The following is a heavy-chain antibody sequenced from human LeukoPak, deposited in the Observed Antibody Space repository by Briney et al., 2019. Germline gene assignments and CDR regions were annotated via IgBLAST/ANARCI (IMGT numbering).Heavy chain of an antibody. CDR2: ISYDGSNK. CDR1: GFTFSSYG. J-gene: IGHJ4*02. CDR3: AKDQAPYY. Sequence: GGSLSLSCAASGFTFSSYGMHWVRQAPGKGLEWVAVISYDGSNKYYADSVKGRFTISRDNSKNTLYLQMNSLRAEDTAVYYCAKDQAPYYWGQGTLVTVSS. D-gene: IGHD6-6*01. V-gene: IGHV3-30*18.